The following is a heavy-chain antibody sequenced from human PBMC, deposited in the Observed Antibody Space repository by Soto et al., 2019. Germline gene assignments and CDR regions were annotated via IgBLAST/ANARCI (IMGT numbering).Heavy chain of an antibody. J-gene: IGHJ4*02. Sequence: PSETLSLTCTVSGGSVTTYYWTLIRQPPGKGLEWMGHIFYRGTTNYNPSLKSRVTMSVDTSKNQFSLKLTSVTAADPAVYYCARLPFCSGATCYSPDYWGQGALVTVSS. V-gene: IGHV4-59*02. CDR3: ARLPFCSGATCYSPDY. CDR1: GGSVTTYY. CDR2: IFYRGTT. D-gene: IGHD2-15*01.